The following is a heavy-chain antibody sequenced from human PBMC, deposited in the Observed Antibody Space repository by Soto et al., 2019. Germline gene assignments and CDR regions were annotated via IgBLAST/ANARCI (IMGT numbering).Heavy chain of an antibody. Sequence: QVQLVESGGGVVQPGRSLRLSCAASGFTLSSYDMHWVRQAPGKGLEWVAVISYDGSNKYYADSVKGRFTISRDNSKNTLYLQMNSLRAEDTAVYYCARPTVTTKDWEFDPWGQGTLVTVSS. V-gene: IGHV3-30-3*01. J-gene: IGHJ5*02. D-gene: IGHD4-17*01. CDR2: ISYDGSNK. CDR1: GFTLSSYD. CDR3: ARPTVTTKDWEFDP.